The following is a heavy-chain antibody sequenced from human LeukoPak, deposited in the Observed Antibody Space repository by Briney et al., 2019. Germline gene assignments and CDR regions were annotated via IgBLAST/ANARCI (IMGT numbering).Heavy chain of an antibody. V-gene: IGHV3-23*01. CDR2: ISGSGGST. Sequence: GGSLRLSCSASGFTFSSYAMSWVRQAPGKGLEWVSAISGSGGSTYYADSVKGRFTISRDNSMNTLYLQMNSLRAEDTAVYYCAKEAYYYDSSGYYPPVDWGQGTLVTVSS. D-gene: IGHD3-22*01. CDR1: GFTFSSYA. CDR3: AKEAYYYDSSGYYPPVD. J-gene: IGHJ4*02.